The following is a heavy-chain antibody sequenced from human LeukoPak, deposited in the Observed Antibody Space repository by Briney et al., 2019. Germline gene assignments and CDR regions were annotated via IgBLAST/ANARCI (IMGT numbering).Heavy chain of an antibody. CDR1: GFTMSSYD. Sequence: GGSLRLSCAASGFTMSSYDMHWVRQAPGKGLEWVAFIQYDENNKYYADSVKGRFTISRDTSKNTLYLQMNSLRAEDTAVYCCAKLLRFGELLATDYWGQGTLVTVSS. V-gene: IGHV3-30*02. CDR2: IQYDENNK. J-gene: IGHJ4*02. D-gene: IGHD3-10*01. CDR3: AKLLRFGELLATDY.